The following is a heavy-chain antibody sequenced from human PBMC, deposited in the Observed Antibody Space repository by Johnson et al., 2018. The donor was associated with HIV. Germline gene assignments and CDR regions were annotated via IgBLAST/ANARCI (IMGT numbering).Heavy chain of an antibody. J-gene: IGHJ3*02. CDR3: GRGGGSYYRDAIDM. CDR1: GLTFSGHW. V-gene: IGHV3-74*02. CDR2: INTDGSIT. D-gene: IGHD1-26*01. Sequence: VQLVESGGGLVRPGGSLRLSCAASGLTFSGHWMHWVRQAPGKGLVWVSHINTDGSITAYADSVKGRFTVSRDNARNTLYVQMKSLRDEDTAGYYCGRGGGSYYRDAIDMWGQGTVVTVSS.